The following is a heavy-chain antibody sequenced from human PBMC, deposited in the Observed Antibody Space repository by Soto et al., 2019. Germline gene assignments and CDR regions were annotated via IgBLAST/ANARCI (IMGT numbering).Heavy chain of an antibody. D-gene: IGHD2-21*01. V-gene: IGHV1-69*01. CDR3: ARPDEGGYSSDHHYYYALDL. J-gene: IGHJ6*02. CDR2: IVPIFGTT. Sequence: QVQLLQSGAEVKKPGSSVKVSCRVSGGNFRRYSVSWVRQAPGQGLEWVGGIVPIFGTTTYAQRFQERVTITADETTGTAYMELTTLTSDDTAIYYCARPDEGGYSSDHHYYYALDLWGQGTAVTVTS. CDR1: GGNFRRYS.